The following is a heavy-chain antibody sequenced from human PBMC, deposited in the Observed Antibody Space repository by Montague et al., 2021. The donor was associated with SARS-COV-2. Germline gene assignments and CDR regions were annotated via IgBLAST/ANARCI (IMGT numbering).Heavy chain of an antibody. CDR2: IYFTGKT. Sequence: SETLSLTCSVSGDSISRSHYFWAWIRQPPGMGLEWIGSIYFTGKTYYHPSLKSRVTISIDTSKNHFSLRLSSVTAADTAVYYCARNQGYHWNYPYNWFGPWGQGTLVTVSS. CDR3: ARNQGYHWNYPYNWFGP. V-gene: IGHV4-39*02. D-gene: IGHD1-7*01. CDR1: GDSISRSHYF. J-gene: IGHJ5*02.